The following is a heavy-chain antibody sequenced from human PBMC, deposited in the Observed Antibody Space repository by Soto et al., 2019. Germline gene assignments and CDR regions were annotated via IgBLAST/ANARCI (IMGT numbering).Heavy chain of an antibody. CDR3: ARGGAGSPSGFDY. J-gene: IGHJ4*02. CDR1: GGSFSGHY. CDR2: INHSGST. D-gene: IGHD6-6*01. V-gene: IGHV4-34*01. Sequence: QVQLQQWGAGLLKPSETLSLTCAVYGGSFSGHYWSWIRQPPGKGLEWIGEINHSGSTNYNPSLKSRVAISIDTSKNQLSLKLSSVTAADTTVYYCARGGAGSPSGFDYWGQGTLATVSP.